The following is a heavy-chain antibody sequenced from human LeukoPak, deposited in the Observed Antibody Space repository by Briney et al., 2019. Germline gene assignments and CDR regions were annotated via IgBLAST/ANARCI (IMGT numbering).Heavy chain of an antibody. Sequence: GGSLRLSCAASGFAFSSCGIHWVRQAPGKGLEWVALISEDGSIKFYADSVKGRFTISGDNSKNTLYLQMNSLRAEDTAVYYCAKEVGARDAFDIWGQGTLVTVSP. D-gene: IGHD1-26*01. V-gene: IGHV3-30*18. CDR1: GFAFSSCG. CDR3: AKEVGARDAFDI. CDR2: ISEDGSIK. J-gene: IGHJ3*02.